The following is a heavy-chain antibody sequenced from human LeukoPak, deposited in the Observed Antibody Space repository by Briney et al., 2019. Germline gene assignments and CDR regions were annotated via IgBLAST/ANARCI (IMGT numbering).Heavy chain of an antibody. D-gene: IGHD3-10*01. CDR2: ISAYNGNT. V-gene: IGHV1-18*01. CDR1: GYTFTSYG. CDR3: ARDRATLYGSGRLGANWFDP. J-gene: IGHJ5*02. Sequence: ASVKVSCKASGYTFTSYGISWVRQAPGQGLEWMGWISAYNGNTNYAQKLQGRVTMTTDTSTSTAYMELRSLRSDDTAVYYCARDRATLYGSGRLGANWFDPWGQGTLVTVSS.